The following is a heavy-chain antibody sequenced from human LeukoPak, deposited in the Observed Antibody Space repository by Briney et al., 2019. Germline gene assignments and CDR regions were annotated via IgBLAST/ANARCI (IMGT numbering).Heavy chain of an antibody. V-gene: IGHV5-51*01. D-gene: IGHD2-15*01. Sequence: GESLKISCQGSGYSFSSYWIGWVRQMPGKAPEWMGVIYPGDSDTRYRPPFPGQVTMSADKSTNTAYLQWRSLRASDSAMYYCARQGHIVGGGWFDPWGQGTLVTVSS. J-gene: IGHJ5*02. CDR3: ARQGHIVGGGWFDP. CDR1: GYSFSSYW. CDR2: IYPGDSDT.